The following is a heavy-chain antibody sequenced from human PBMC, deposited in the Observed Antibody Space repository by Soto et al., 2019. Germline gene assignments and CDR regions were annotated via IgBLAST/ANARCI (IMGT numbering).Heavy chain of an antibody. J-gene: IGHJ5*02. V-gene: IGHV2-26*01. Sequence: QVTLKETGHVLVKPTETLTLTCTVPGLSLNNDRLGVSWIRQPPGKALEWLAHIFSNDDKSYSTSLKTRLTISKETSRSQVVITMTNMDPVDSATYYCALTKDCSSTDCYLASFDVWGQGTLVTVSS. CDR1: GLSLNNDRLG. D-gene: IGHD2-2*01. CDR2: IFSNDDK. CDR3: ALTKDCSSTDCYLASFDV.